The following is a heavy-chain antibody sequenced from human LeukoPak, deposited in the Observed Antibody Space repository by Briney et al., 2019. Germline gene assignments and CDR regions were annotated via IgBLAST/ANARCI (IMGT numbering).Heavy chain of an antibody. CDR2: MNPNSGNT. J-gene: IGHJ5*02. Sequence: ASVKVSCKAPGYTFTSYDINWVRQATGQGLEWMGWMNPNSGNTGYAQKFQGRVTMTRNTSISTAYMELSSLRSEDTAVYYCARGLRAAAGSDWFDPWGQGTLVTVSS. CDR3: ARGLRAAAGSDWFDP. V-gene: IGHV1-8*01. D-gene: IGHD6-13*01. CDR1: GYTFTSYD.